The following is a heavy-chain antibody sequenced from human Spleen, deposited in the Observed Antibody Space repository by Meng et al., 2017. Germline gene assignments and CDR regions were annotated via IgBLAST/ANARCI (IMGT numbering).Heavy chain of an antibody. V-gene: IGHV4-34*01. CDR3: ARVPAAGPERDY. D-gene: IGHD6-13*01. CDR2: LNHGGSS. Sequence: GSLRLSCAVYGGSLSGYYWSWIRQPPGKGLEWIGELNHGGSSNYNPSLKSRVSISVDTSKNQFSLKLSSVTAADTALYYCARVPAAGPERDYWGQGTLVTVSS. CDR1: GGSLSGYY. J-gene: IGHJ4*02.